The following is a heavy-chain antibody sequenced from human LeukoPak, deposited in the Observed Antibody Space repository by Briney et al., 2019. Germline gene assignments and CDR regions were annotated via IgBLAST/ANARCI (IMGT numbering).Heavy chain of an antibody. V-gene: IGHV4-59*11. CDR1: GGSTNSHY. J-gene: IGHJ6*03. CDR2: IYYSGST. CDR3: ARGDFYYYMDV. D-gene: IGHD2-21*01. Sequence: SETLSLTCTVSGGSTNSHYWNWIRQPPGKGLEWIGNIYYSGSTNYNPSLKSRVTISIHTSRKQFSLNLSSVTAADTAVYYCARGDFYYYMDVWGKGTTVTVSS.